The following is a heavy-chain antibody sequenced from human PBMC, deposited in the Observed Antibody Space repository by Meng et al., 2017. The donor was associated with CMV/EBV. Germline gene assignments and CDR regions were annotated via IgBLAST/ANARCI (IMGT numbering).Heavy chain of an antibody. D-gene: IGHD6-19*01. CDR2: ISGSGGST. CDR3: AKNLAFTVDTDAFDI. Sequence: GESLKISCAASGFTFSSYAMSWVRQAPGKGLEWVSAISGSGGSTYYADSVKGRFTISRDNSKKTLYLQMNSLRAEDTAVYYCAKNLAFTVDTDAFDIWGQGTMVTVSS. J-gene: IGHJ3*02. V-gene: IGHV3-23*01. CDR1: GFTFSSYA.